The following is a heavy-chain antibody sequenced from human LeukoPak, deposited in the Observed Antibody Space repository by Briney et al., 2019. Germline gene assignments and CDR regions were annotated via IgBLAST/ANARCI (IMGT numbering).Heavy chain of an antibody. J-gene: IGHJ4*02. CDR2: ISYDGSNK. V-gene: IGHV3-30-3*01. Sequence: GGSLRLSGAASGFTFSSYAMHWVRQAPGKGLEWVAVISYDGSNKYYADSVKGRFTISRDNSKNTLYLQMNSLRAEDTAVYYCARGRASTVGFYYFDYWGRGTLVTVSS. CDR3: ARGRASTVGFYYFDY. D-gene: IGHD1-26*01. CDR1: GFTFSSYA.